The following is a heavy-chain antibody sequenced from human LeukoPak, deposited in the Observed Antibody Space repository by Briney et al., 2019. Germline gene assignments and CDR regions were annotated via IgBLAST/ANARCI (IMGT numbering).Heavy chain of an antibody. CDR3: ARDYGDY. CDR2: IKQDGSEQ. Sequence: GGSLRLSCAASGFTFSNYAMHWVRQAPGKGLEWVANIKQDGSEQYYVDSVKGRFTISRDIAENSLYLQMNNLRVEDTALYYCARDYGDYWGQGTLVTVSS. CDR1: GFTFSNYA. D-gene: IGHD4-17*01. J-gene: IGHJ4*02. V-gene: IGHV3-7*01.